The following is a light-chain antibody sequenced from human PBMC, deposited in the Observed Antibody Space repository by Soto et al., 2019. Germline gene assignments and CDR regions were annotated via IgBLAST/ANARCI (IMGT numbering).Light chain of an antibody. J-gene: IGKJ1*01. V-gene: IGKV1-39*01. CDR2: DAS. CDR1: QSVSNY. Sequence: DIQMTQSPPSLSASVGDQVPITCRASQSVSNYLHWYQQNPGKAPNLLISDASSLQSGVPSRFSGSGSGTDFTLTISSLQREDFATYYCQQSYYNPTFGQGTKVDIK. CDR3: QQSYYNPT.